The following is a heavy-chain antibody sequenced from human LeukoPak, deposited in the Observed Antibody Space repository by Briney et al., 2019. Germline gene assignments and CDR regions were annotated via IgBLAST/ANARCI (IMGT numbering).Heavy chain of an antibody. CDR3: ARLGALMGGGNAFDI. Sequence: GASLQISCKGSGYSFTSYWIGWVRQMPGKGLEWMGIIYPGDSDTRYSPSFQAQVSISADKSISTAYLQWSSLKASDTAMYYCARLGALMGGGNAFDIWGQGTIVTVSS. D-gene: IGHD2-15*01. J-gene: IGHJ3*02. CDR1: GYSFTSYW. CDR2: IYPGDSDT. V-gene: IGHV5-51*01.